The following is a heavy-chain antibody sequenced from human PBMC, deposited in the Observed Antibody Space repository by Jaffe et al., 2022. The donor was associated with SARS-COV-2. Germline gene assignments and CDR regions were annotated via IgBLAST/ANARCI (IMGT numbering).Heavy chain of an antibody. D-gene: IGHD5-18*01. CDR1: GASISDSNYR. V-gene: IGHV4-39*01. Sequence: QLQLQESGPGLVKPSETLSLTCTVSGASISDSNYRWGWIRQPPGKGLEWIGFIDFSGSTYYNPSLKSRVTISADTSKNQFSLKLSSVTAADTAVYYCARPGFSYGYGYWGQGALVAVSS. CDR2: IDFSGST. CDR3: ARPGFSYGYGY. J-gene: IGHJ4*02.